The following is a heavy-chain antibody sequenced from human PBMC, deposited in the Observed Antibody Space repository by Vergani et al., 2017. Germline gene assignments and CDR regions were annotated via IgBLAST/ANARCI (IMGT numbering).Heavy chain of an antibody. CDR3: ARVYHYAFDI. D-gene: IGHD6-13*01. V-gene: IGHV3-23*04. Sequence: VQLVESGGGVVQPGRSLRLSCAASGFTFSSYGMHWVRQAPGKGLEWVAVISGSGGSTYYADSLKGRFTISRDNSKNTLYLQMSSLRAEDTALYYCARVYHYAFDIWGQGTMVTVSS. CDR1: GFTFSSYG. CDR2: ISGSGGST. J-gene: IGHJ3*02.